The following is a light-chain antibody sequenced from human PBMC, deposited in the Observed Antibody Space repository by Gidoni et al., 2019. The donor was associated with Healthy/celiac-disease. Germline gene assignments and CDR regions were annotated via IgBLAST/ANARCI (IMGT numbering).Light chain of an antibody. CDR3: QQSYSTPKT. CDR2: AAS. Sequence: IQITQSPSSLSASVGDRVTIPCRVSQSISSYLNWYQQKPGKAPKLLIYAASSLQSGVPSRFSGSGSGTDFTLTISSLQPEDFATYYCQQSYSTPKTFGQGTKVEIK. CDR1: QSISSY. J-gene: IGKJ1*01. V-gene: IGKV1-39*01.